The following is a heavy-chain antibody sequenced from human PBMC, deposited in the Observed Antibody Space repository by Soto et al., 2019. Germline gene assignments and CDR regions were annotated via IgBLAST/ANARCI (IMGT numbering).Heavy chain of an antibody. V-gene: IGHV3-30-3*01. CDR1: GFTFSSYA. J-gene: IGHJ4*02. D-gene: IGHD3-16*01. CDR2: ISYDGSNK. Sequence: QVQLVESGGGVVQPGRSLRLSCAASGFTFSSYAMHWVRQAPGKGLEWVAVISYDGSNKYYADYVKGRFTISRDNSKHPLYLQMNSMRTEDTAMYYRHGAGGATDCWGPGTVVTVPS. CDR3: HGAGGATDC.